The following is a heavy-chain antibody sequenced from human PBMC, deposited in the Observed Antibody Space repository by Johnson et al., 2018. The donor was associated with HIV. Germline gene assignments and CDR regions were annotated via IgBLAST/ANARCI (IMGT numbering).Heavy chain of an antibody. CDR1: GFTFSSYG. V-gene: IGHV3-30*18. Sequence: QVQLVESGGGVVQPGRSLRLSCAASGFTFSSYGMHWVRQAPGKGLEWVAVISYDGTNKYYADSVKGRFTISRDNSKNTLYLQMNSLRTEDTAVYCCAKGGQWELLAAFDIWGQGTVVTVSS. CDR2: ISYDGTNK. CDR3: AKGGQWELLAAFDI. J-gene: IGHJ3*02. D-gene: IGHD1-26*01.